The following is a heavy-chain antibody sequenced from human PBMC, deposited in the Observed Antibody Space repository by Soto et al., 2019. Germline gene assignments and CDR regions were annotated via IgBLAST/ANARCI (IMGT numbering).Heavy chain of an antibody. Sequence: SVKVSCKASGGTFSSYTISWVRQAPGQGLEWMGRIIPILGIANYAQKFQGRVTITADKSTSTAYMELSSLRSEDTAVYYCAIDLNSGYDLGAFDIWGQGTMVTVSS. CDR2: IIPILGIA. CDR3: AIDLNSGYDLGAFDI. D-gene: IGHD5-12*01. CDR1: GGTFSSYT. V-gene: IGHV1-69*02. J-gene: IGHJ3*02.